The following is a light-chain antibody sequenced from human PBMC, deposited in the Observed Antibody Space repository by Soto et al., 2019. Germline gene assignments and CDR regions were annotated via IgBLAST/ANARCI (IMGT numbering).Light chain of an antibody. V-gene: IGKV1-27*01. J-gene: IGKJ1*01. CDR2: AAS. CDR3: QNYNSAPPKT. Sequence: DIQMTQSPSSLSASVGDRVTITCRASQSIRSWLAWYQIKADKAPKLLIYAASTLQSGVPSRFSGSGSGTDFTLTISSLQPEDIATYYCQNYNSAPPKTFGQGTKVDNK. CDR1: QSIRSW.